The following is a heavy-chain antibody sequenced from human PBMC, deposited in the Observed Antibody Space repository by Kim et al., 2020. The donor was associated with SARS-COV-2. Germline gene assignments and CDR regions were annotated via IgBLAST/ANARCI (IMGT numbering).Heavy chain of an antibody. V-gene: IGHV3-30*18. Sequence: GGSLRLSCAASGFTFSSYGMHWVRQAPGKGLEWVAVISYDGSNKYYADSVKGRSTIPRDNSKNTLYLQMTSLRAEDTAVYSFAKDRITMIVLVGAMPDS. D-gene: IGHD3-22*01. J-gene: IGHJ5*01. CDR2: ISYDGSNK. CDR1: GFTFSSYG. CDR3: AKDRITMIVLVGAMPDS.